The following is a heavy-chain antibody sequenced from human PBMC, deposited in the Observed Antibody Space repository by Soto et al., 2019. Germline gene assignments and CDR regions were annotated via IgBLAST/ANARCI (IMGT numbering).Heavy chain of an antibody. D-gene: IGHD2-8*02. Sequence: GESLKISCKGSGYSFAGHWITWVRQKPGKGLEWMGRIDPSDSQTYYSPSFRGHVTISATKSITTVFLQWSSLRASDTAMYYCARQIFDSDTGPNFQYYFDSWGQGTPVTVSS. CDR2: IDPSDSQT. J-gene: IGHJ4*02. CDR1: GYSFAGHW. V-gene: IGHV5-10-1*01. CDR3: ARQIFDSDTGPNFQYYFDS.